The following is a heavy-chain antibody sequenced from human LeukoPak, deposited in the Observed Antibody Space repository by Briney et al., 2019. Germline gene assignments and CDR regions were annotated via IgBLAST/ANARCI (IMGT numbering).Heavy chain of an antibody. Sequence: SETLSLTCTVSGGSISSGGYYWSWIRQPPGKGLEWIGYIYHSGSTYYNPSLKSRVTISVDRSKNQFSLKLSSVTAADTAVYYCARGIVGAILRVWGQGTLVTVSS. V-gene: IGHV4-30-2*01. CDR1: GGSISSGGYY. CDR3: ARGIVGAILRV. CDR2: IYHSGST. J-gene: IGHJ4*02. D-gene: IGHD1-26*01.